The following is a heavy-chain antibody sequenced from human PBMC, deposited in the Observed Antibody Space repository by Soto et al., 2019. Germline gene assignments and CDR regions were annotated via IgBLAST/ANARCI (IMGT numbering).Heavy chain of an antibody. CDR2: IYYSGRT. D-gene: IGHD2-21*02. V-gene: IGHV4-38-2*01. CDR3: ARQRTTVVTQAYFDH. J-gene: IGHJ4*02. Sequence: SETLSLTCAVSGDSITSIYHWAWIRQPPGRGLEWVGSIYYSGRTYYNPSFKSRVTISVETSKNQFSLKLSSVTATDTAVYYCARQRTTVVTQAYFDHWGQGAMVTVSS. CDR1: GDSITSIYH.